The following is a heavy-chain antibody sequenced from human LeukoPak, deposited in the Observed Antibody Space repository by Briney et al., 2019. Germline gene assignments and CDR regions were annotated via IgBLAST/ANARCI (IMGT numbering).Heavy chain of an antibody. CDR3: AKDKWRDGGFDY. D-gene: IGHD4-23*01. V-gene: IGHV3-30*02. CDR1: GFTFSSYG. J-gene: IGHJ4*02. CDR2: IRFDGSNK. Sequence: PGGSLRLSCAASGFTFSSYGMHWVRQAPGKGLEWVAFIRFDGSNKYYADSVKGRFTISRDNSNNTLYPQMNSLRPEDTAVYHCAKDKWRDGGFDYWGQGTLVTVSS.